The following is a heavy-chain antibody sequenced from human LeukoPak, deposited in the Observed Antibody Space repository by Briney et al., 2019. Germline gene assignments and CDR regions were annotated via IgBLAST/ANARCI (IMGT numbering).Heavy chain of an antibody. CDR2: IDPSDSYT. CDR3: ARRVGYYYDSSGYYGY. Sequence: GESLKISCKGSGYSFTSYWISWVRQMPGKGVEWMGRIDPSDSYTNYSPSFQGHVTISADKSISTACLQWSSLKASDTAMYYCARRVGYYYDSSGYYGYWGQGTLVTVSS. V-gene: IGHV5-10-1*01. CDR1: GYSFTSYW. D-gene: IGHD3-22*01. J-gene: IGHJ4*02.